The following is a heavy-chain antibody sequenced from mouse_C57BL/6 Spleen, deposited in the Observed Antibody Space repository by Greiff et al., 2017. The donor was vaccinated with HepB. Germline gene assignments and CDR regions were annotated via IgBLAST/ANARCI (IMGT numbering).Heavy chain of an antibody. CDR2: IYPGSGST. Sequence: QVQLQQPGAELVKPGASVKMSCKASGYTFTSYWITWVKQRPGQGLEWIGDIYPGSGSTNYNEKFKSKATLTVDTSSSTAYMQLSSLTTEDSAVYYCARGDAYRDFFDYWGQGTTLTVSS. V-gene: IGHV1-55*01. J-gene: IGHJ2*01. CDR1: GYTFTSYW. D-gene: IGHD2-10*01. CDR3: ARGDAYRDFFDY.